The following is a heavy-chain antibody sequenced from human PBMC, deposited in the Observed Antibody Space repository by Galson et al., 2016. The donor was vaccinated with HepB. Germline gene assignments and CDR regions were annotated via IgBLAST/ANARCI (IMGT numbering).Heavy chain of an antibody. CDR2: ISWNTGTI. Sequence: SLRLSCAASGFTFDDYAMHWVRQAPGKGLEWVSGISWNTGTIGYADSVRGRFSISRDNAKHSLYLQMHGLTAENTAIYYCAKDLQGSGGTYDAFESWGQGTLVTVSS. CDR1: GFTFDDYA. CDR3: AKDLQGSGGTYDAFES. V-gene: IGHV3-9*01. D-gene: IGHD3-16*01. J-gene: IGHJ4*02.